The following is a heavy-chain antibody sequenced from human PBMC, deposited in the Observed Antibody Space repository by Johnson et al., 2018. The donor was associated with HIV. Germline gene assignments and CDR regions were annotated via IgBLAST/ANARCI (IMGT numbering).Heavy chain of an antibody. V-gene: IGHV3-43*02. D-gene: IGHD2-21*01. Sequence: VQLAESGGGLVQPGRSLRLSCAASGFTFDDYAMHWVRQAPGKGLEWVSLISWDGGSTYYADSVKGRFTISRDNSKNSLYLQMNSLRADDTAVYYCANALILDAFNIWGQGTMVTVSS. CDR2: ISWDGGST. CDR3: ANALILDAFNI. CDR1: GFTFDDYA. J-gene: IGHJ3*02.